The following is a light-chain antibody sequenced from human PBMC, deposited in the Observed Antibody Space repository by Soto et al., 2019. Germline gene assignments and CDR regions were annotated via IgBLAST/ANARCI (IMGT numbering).Light chain of an antibody. CDR3: QQRSNWIT. Sequence: IVLTQSPGTLSLSPGERATLSCRASQSVSSNLAWYQQKPGQAPRLLIYGASTRATGIPARFSGSGSGTDFTLTISSLEPEDFAVYYCQQRSNWITFGQGTRLEIK. V-gene: IGKV3-11*01. CDR1: QSVSSN. CDR2: GAS. J-gene: IGKJ5*01.